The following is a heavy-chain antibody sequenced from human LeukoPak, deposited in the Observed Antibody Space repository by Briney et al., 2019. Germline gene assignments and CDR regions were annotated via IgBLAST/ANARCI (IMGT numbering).Heavy chain of an antibody. D-gene: IGHD1-1*01. Sequence: GGSLRLSCAASGFTFSSYMMNWVRQAPGKGLEWVSSINSGSTYTYYTESVKGRFTVSRDNAKNSLFLQMNSLRAEDTAIYYCARSLTTLTYEGYWGQGTLITVSS. J-gene: IGHJ4*02. CDR1: GFTFSSYM. CDR3: ARSLTTLTYEGY. CDR2: INSGSTYT. V-gene: IGHV3-21*01.